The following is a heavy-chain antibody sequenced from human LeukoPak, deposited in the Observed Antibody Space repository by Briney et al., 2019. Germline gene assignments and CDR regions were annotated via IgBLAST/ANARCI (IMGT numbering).Heavy chain of an antibody. CDR1: GYTFTGYY. CDR3: ARGSRAGGSYFWGYYYYYYMDV. D-gene: IGHD1-26*01. J-gene: IGHJ6*03. V-gene: IGHV1-2*02. CDR2: INPNSGGT. Sequence: GASVKVSCKASGYTFTGYYMHWVRQAPGQGLEWMGWINPNSGGTNYAQKFQGRVTMTRDTSISTAYMELSRLRSDDTAVYYCARGSRAGGSYFWGYYYYYYMDVWGKGTTVTISS.